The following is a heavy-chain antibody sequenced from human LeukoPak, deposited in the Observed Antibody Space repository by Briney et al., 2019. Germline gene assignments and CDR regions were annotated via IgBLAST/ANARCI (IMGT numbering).Heavy chain of an antibody. D-gene: IGHD3-10*01. J-gene: IGHJ4*02. V-gene: IGHV4-59*08. CDR3: ATTYGSGSQDY. CDR1: GGSISSYY. CDR2: IYYSGST. Sequence: SETLSLTCTVSGGSISSYYWSWIRQPPGKGLEWIGYIYYSGSTNYNPSLKSRVTISVDTSKNQFSLKLSSVTAADTAVYYCATTYGSGSQDYWGQGTLVTVSS.